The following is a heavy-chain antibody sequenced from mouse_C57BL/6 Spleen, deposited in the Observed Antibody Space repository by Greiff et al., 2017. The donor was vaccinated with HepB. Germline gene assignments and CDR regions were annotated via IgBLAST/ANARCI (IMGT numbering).Heavy chain of an antibody. CDR2: INPNNGGT. J-gene: IGHJ4*01. CDR3: ARLGRDYAMDY. Sequence: EVQLQQSGPELVKPGASVKISCKASGYTFTDYYMNWVKQSHGKSLEWIGDINPNNGGTSYNQKFKGKATLTVDKSSSTAYMELRSLTSEDSAVYYCARLGRDYAMDYWGQGTSVTVSS. CDR1: GYTFTDYY. D-gene: IGHD4-1*01. V-gene: IGHV1-26*01.